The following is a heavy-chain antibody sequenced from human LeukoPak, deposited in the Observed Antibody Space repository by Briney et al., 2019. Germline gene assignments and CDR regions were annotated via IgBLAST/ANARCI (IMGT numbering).Heavy chain of an antibody. D-gene: IGHD4-17*01. CDR2: ISGNGGNT. J-gene: IGHJ4*02. V-gene: IGHV3-23*01. CDR3: AKVLYGVGLDY. Sequence: GGSLRLSCAASGFTFTSYAMSWVRQAPGMGLEWVSTISGNGGNTYYAGSVKGRFTISRDNSKNTLYLQMNSLRAEDTAVYYCAKVLYGVGLDYWGQGTLVTVSS. CDR1: GFTFTSYA.